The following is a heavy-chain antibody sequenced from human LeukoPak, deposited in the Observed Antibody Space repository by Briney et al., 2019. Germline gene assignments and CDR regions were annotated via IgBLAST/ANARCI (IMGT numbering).Heavy chain of an antibody. CDR3: AKDYYDSSGYYNYDAFDI. Sequence: PGGSLRLSCAASGFTFSSYAMTWVRQAPGKGREWVSTISDIGGTTDYADSVKGRFTISRDNSKNTLYLQMNSLRAEDTAVYYCAKDYYDSSGYYNYDAFDIWGQGTMVTVSS. CDR1: GFTFSSYA. V-gene: IGHV3-23*01. D-gene: IGHD3-22*01. J-gene: IGHJ3*02. CDR2: ISDIGGTT.